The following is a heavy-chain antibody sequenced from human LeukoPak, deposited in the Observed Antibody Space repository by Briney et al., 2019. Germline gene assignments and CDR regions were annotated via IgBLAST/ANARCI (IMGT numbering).Heavy chain of an antibody. V-gene: IGHV3-23*01. CDR3: AKDHSGYSSGWPLGY. Sequence: GGSLRLSCAASGFTFSSYAISWVRQAPGKGLEWVSAISGSGGSTYYADSVKGRFTISRDNSKNTLYLQMNSLRAEDTAVYYCAKDHSGYSSGWPLGYWGQGTLATVSS. J-gene: IGHJ4*02. CDR2: ISGSGGST. CDR1: GFTFSSYA. D-gene: IGHD6-19*01.